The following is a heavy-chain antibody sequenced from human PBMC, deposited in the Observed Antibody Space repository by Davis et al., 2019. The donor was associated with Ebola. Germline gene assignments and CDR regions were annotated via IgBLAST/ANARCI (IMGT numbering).Heavy chain of an antibody. Sequence: GGSLRLSCAASGFTFSSYAMSWVRQAPGKGLEWVSAISGSGGSTYYADSVKGRFTISRDNSKNTLYLQMNSLRAEDTAVYYCAKGSAMTTVTTYGYWGQGTLVTVSS. CDR1: GFTFSSYA. J-gene: IGHJ4*02. D-gene: IGHD4-17*01. CDR2: ISGSGGST. CDR3: AKGSAMTTVTTYGY. V-gene: IGHV3-23*01.